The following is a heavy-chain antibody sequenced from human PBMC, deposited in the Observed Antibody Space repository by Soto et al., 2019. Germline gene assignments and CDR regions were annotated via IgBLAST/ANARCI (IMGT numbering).Heavy chain of an antibody. CDR2: IDWDDDK. V-gene: IGHV2-70*04. CDR1: GFSLRTTGMR. CDR3: ARTAGYYRGRHFDF. D-gene: IGHD3-10*01. Sequence: SGPTLVNPTQTLTLTCTFSGFSLRTTGMRVSWIRQPPGKALEWLARIDWDDDKFYSTSLKTRLTISKDTSENQVVLTMTNMDPVDTATYYCARTAGYYRGRHFDFWGQGTLVTVSS. J-gene: IGHJ4*02.